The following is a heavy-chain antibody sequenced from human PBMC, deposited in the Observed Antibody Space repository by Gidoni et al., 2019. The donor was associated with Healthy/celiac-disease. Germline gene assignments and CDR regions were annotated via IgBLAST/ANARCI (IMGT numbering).Heavy chain of an antibody. CDR3: ARGTSYGSGSYYIS. V-gene: IGHV4-39*07. D-gene: IGHD3-10*01. CDR1: GGSISSSSYY. Sequence: QLQLQESGPGLVKPSETLSLTCTVPGGSISSSSYYWGWIRQPPGKGLEWIGSIYYSGSTYYNPSLKSRVTISVDTSKNQFSLKLSSVTAADTAVYYCARGTSYGSGSYYISWGQGTLVTVSS. CDR2: IYYSGST. J-gene: IGHJ5*02.